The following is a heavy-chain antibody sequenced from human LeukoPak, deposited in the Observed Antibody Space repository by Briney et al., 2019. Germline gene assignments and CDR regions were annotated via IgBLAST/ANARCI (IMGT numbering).Heavy chain of an antibody. V-gene: IGHV3-74*01. CDR3: ARGSGSYSSDAFDI. CDR2: INGDGSNT. Sequence: TGGSLRLSCTASGFTFRSFWMHWVRQTPGKGLVWVSRINGDGSNTTYADSVKGRFTTSRDTAKITVYLQMNSLRAEDTAVYYCARGSGSYSSDAFDIWGQGTMVTVSS. J-gene: IGHJ3*02. CDR1: GFTFRSFW. D-gene: IGHD3-10*01.